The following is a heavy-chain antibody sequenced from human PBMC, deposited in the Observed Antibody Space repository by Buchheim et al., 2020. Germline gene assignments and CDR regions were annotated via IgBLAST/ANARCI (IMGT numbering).Heavy chain of an antibody. CDR2: ISYDGSNK. Sequence: QVQLAKSGGGVVQPGRSLRLSCAASGFTFSSYAMHWVRQAPGKGLEWVAVISYDGSNKYYADSVKGQFTISRDNSKNTLYLQMNSLRAEDTAVYYCARDLSHYDFWSGYSDYWGQGTL. CDR1: GFTFSSYA. D-gene: IGHD3-3*01. V-gene: IGHV3-30-3*01. J-gene: IGHJ4*02. CDR3: ARDLSHYDFWSGYSDY.